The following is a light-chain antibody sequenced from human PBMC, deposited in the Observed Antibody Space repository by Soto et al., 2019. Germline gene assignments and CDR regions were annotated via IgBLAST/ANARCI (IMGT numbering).Light chain of an antibody. J-gene: IGLJ3*02. CDR3: SSFRTGSTLVV. V-gene: IGLV2-14*01. Sequence: QSALTQPASVSGSPGQSITISCIGTSSDVGGYNYVSWYQHHPGKVPKLMIYEVTNRPSGVSYRFSGSKSGNTASLTISGLQAEDEANYSCSSFRTGSTLVVFGGGTKLTVL. CDR1: SSDVGGYNY. CDR2: EVT.